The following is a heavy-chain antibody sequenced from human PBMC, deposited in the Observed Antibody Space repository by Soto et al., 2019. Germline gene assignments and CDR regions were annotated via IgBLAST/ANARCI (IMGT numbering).Heavy chain of an antibody. D-gene: IGHD6-13*01. CDR2: VHSGGNT. CDR3: ARAPYSSSWYTFDP. Sequence: EVQLVESRGGLVQPGGSLRLSCAASGFTVSSNYMSWVRQAPGNGLEWVSVVHSGGNTYYADSVKGRFTISRDISKNTLYLQMNSLRAEDTAVYYCARAPYSSSWYTFDPWGQGTLVTVSS. CDR1: GFTVSSNY. V-gene: IGHV3-66*01. J-gene: IGHJ5*02.